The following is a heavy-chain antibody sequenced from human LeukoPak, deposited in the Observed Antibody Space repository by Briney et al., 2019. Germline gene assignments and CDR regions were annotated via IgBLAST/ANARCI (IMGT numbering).Heavy chain of an antibody. Sequence: GGSLRLSCAASGFTFSSYEMNWVRQAPGKGLEWVSYISSSGSTIYYADSVKGRFTISRDNAKNSLYLQMNNLRAEDTAVYYCARDTYYYDSSGYHIMDYWGQGTLVTVSS. V-gene: IGHV3-48*03. D-gene: IGHD3-22*01. J-gene: IGHJ4*02. CDR1: GFTFSSYE. CDR3: ARDTYYYDSSGYHIMDY. CDR2: ISSSGSTI.